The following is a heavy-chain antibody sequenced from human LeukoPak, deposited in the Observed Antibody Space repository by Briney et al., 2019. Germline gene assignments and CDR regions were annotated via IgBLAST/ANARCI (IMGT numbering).Heavy chain of an antibody. J-gene: IGHJ4*02. CDR3: ARAIYYYDSGAPFDY. CDR1: GGSFSGYY. CDR2: INHSGST. D-gene: IGHD3-22*01. V-gene: IGHV4-34*01. Sequence: SETLSLTCAVYGGSFSGYYWSWIRQPPGKGLEWIGEINHSGSTNYNPSLKSRVTISVDTSKNQFSLKLSSVTAADTAVYYCARAIYYYDSGAPFDYWGQGTLVTVSS.